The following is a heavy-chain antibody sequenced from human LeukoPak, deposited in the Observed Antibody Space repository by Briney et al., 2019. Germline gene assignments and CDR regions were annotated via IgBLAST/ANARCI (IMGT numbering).Heavy chain of an antibody. J-gene: IGHJ2*01. Sequence: GGSLRLSCAASGFIFSNYWMHWVRQAPGKGLVWVSRIKTDGSTITYADSVKGRFTISRDNAMNTLYLQMDSLGAEDTAVHYCARVGQGEWFFDLWGRGTLVTVSS. D-gene: IGHD1-26*01. CDR2: IKTDGSTI. V-gene: IGHV3-74*01. CDR3: ARVGQGEWFFDL. CDR1: GFIFSNYW.